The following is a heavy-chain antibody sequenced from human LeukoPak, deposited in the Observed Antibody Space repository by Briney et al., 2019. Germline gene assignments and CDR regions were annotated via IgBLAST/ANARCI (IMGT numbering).Heavy chain of an antibody. J-gene: IGHJ6*02. CDR1: GFTFNEFA. V-gene: IGHV3-9*01. D-gene: IGHD3-3*01. CDR2: ISWTSGSI. Sequence: GGSLLLSCGASGFTFNEFAMHGFRQNTGKGLEWVAGISWTSGSIGYADSVKGRFTISRDNGKNALYLEMNSLRAEDTALYYCVKDGAIFGVPITGSGMDVWGQGTTVTVSS. CDR3: VKDGAIFGVPITGSGMDV.